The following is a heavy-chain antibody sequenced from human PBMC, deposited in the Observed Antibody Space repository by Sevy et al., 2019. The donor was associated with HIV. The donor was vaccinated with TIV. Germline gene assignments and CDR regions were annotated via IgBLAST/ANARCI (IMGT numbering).Heavy chain of an antibody. CDR3: ARVVAYCSXXSCFPXXYXXMDX. D-gene: IGHD2-15*01. J-gene: IGHJ6*01. V-gene: IGHV3-21*01. CDR2: ISXXXNYI. CDR1: GXXXSSYN. Sequence: GXSLRLSCAAXGXXXSSYNMXWVRQAPXKGLEWXXXISXXXNYIYYADSMKGRFTISRDNAKNSLYLQMNSLRAEDTAXXYCARVVAYCSXXSCFPXXYXXMDXXGQGTTVTVSS.